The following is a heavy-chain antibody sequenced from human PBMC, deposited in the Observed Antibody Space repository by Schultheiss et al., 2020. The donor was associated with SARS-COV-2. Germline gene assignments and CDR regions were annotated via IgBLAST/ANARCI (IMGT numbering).Heavy chain of an antibody. CDR2: IYYSGST. D-gene: IGHD3-22*01. Sequence: SQTLSLTCAVSGGSISSSNWWSWARQPPGRGLEWIGYIYYSGSTNYNPSLKSRVTISVDRSKNQFSLKLSSVTAADTAVYYCARDYPSFSGYYYGFPPYWGQGTLVTVSS. J-gene: IGHJ4*02. V-gene: IGHV4-4*02. CDR1: GGSISSSNW. CDR3: ARDYPSFSGYYYGFPPY.